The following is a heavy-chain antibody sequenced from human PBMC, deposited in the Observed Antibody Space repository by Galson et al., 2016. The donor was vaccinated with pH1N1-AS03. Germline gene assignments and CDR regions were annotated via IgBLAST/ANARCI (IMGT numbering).Heavy chain of an antibody. Sequence: QSGAEVKKPGESLKISCKGSGYRFTNYWIGWVRQMPGKGLEWMGIIYPGNSDSRYNKSFQGQVTISADTSISTVYLQWSSLQASDTARYYCARPRLNYFDNWGQGTLVTVPS. D-gene: IGHD3-16*01. J-gene: IGHJ4*02. CDR3: ARPRLNYFDN. CDR2: IYPGNSDS. CDR1: GYRFTNYW. V-gene: IGHV5-51*03.